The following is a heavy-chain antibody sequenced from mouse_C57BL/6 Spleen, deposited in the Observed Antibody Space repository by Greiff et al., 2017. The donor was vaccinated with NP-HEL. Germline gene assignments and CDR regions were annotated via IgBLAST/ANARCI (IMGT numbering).Heavy chain of an antibody. CDR1: GFNIKDYY. V-gene: IGHV14-1*01. D-gene: IGHD2-3*01. CDR2: IDPEDGDT. Sequence: EVKLQQSGAELVRPGASVKLSCTASGFNIKDYYMHWVKQRPEQGLEWIGRIDPEDGDTEYAPKFQGKATMTADTSSNTAYLQLSSLTSEDTAVYYCTRVYDGYLWYFDVWGTGTTVTVSS. CDR3: TRVYDGYLWYFDV. J-gene: IGHJ1*03.